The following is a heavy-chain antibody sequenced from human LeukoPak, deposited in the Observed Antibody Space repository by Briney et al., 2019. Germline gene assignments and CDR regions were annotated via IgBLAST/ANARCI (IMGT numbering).Heavy chain of an antibody. CDR1: GGSISSRSW. CDR3: ARGAAAGKRGYFDY. Sequence: SETLSLTCAVCGGSISSRSWWSWVRQPPGKGLEWIGYIYYSGSTNYNPSLKSRVTISVDTSKNQFSLKLSSVTAADTAVYYCARGAAAGKRGYFDYWGQGTLVTVSS. J-gene: IGHJ4*02. V-gene: IGHV4-4*02. D-gene: IGHD6-13*01. CDR2: IYYSGST.